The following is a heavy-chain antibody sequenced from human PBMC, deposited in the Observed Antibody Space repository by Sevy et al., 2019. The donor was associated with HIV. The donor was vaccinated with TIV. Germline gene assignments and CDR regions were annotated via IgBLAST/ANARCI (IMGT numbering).Heavy chain of an antibody. V-gene: IGHV5-10-1*01. CDR3: ARLLEQVPYAFDI. D-gene: IGHD1-1*01. CDR1: GNSFSGYW. CDR2: IDPTHSYT. J-gene: IGHJ3*02. Sequence: EESLKISCQGSGNSFSGYWISWMRLMPGKGLEWMGRIDPTHSYTYYSPSFQGHVTISTDKSITTAYLQWSSLKATDTAMYYCARLLEQVPYAFDIWGQGTVVYVSS.